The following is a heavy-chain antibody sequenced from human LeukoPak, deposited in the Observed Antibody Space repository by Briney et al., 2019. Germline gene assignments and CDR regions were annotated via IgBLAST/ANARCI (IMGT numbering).Heavy chain of an antibody. CDR2: IDPEDGET. Sequence: ASVKVSCKVSGYTLTELSMHWVRQAPGKGLEWMGGIDPEDGETIYAQKFQGRVTMTEDTSTDTAYMELSSLGSEDTAVYYCATDGMVQGGHWGQGTLVTVSS. J-gene: IGHJ4*02. V-gene: IGHV1-24*01. CDR1: GYTLTELS. D-gene: IGHD3-10*01. CDR3: ATDGMVQGGH.